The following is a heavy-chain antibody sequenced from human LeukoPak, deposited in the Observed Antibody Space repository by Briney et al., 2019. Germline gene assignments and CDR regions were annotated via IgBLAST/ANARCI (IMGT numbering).Heavy chain of an antibody. V-gene: IGHV4-59*08. Sequence: SETLSLTCTVSGGAISSYYWSWIRQPPGKGLEWIGYIYYSGSTNYNPSLKSRVTISVDTPKNQFSLKLSSVTAADTAVYYCARHTYAGTAMVTDYWGQGTLVTVSS. CDR2: IYYSGST. CDR3: ARHTYAGTAMVTDY. D-gene: IGHD5-18*01. J-gene: IGHJ4*02. CDR1: GGAISSYY.